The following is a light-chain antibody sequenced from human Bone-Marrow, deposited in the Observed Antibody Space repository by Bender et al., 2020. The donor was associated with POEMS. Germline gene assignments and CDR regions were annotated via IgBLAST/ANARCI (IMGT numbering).Light chain of an antibody. CDR2: GNN. J-gene: IGLJ3*02. CDR1: SSNIGAGYD. V-gene: IGLV1-40*01. CDR3: CSYAGSYTWV. Sequence: QSVLTQPPSVSGAPGQRVTISCTGSSSNIGAGYDVHWYQHLPGAAPKLLISGNNNRPSGVPDRFSASKSGTSASLAITGLQAEDEADYYCCSYAGSYTWVFGGGTKLTVL.